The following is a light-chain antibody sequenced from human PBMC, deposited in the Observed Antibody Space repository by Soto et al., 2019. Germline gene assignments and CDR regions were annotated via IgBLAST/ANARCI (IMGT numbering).Light chain of an antibody. Sequence: AIRMTQSPSSLSASTGDRVTITCRASQGISSYLAWYQQKPGKAPKLLIYAASTLQSGVPSRFSGSGSGTDFKLTISCLQSEDFATYYCQQYYSYPPGTFGQGTKVEIK. CDR1: QGISSY. CDR3: QQYYSYPPGT. CDR2: AAS. V-gene: IGKV1-8*01. J-gene: IGKJ1*01.